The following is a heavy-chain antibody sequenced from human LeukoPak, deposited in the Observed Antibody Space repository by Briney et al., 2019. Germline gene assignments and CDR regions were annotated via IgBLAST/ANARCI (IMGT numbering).Heavy chain of an antibody. D-gene: IGHD3-10*01. Sequence: GGSLRLSCAASGFHFSNAWMSWVRQAPGKGLEWVGRIKSKTDGGTTDYAAPVKGRFTISRDDSKNTLSLEMNSLKIEDTAVYYCTKPDLLWFGEDVWGQGPTVTVSS. J-gene: IGHJ6*02. CDR1: GFHFSNAW. CDR2: IKSKTDGGTT. V-gene: IGHV3-15*01. CDR3: TKPDLLWFGEDV.